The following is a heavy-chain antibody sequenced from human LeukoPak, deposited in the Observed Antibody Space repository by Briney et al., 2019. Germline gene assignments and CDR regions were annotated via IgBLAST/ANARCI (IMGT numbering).Heavy chain of an antibody. CDR2: IHNSRGT. V-gene: IGHV4-31*03. J-gene: IGHJ5*02. D-gene: IGHD4-23*01. Sequence: SETLSLTCTVSGGSITSDIFYWNWIRQPPGKGLEWIGSIHNSRGTSYNPSLESRLTISVDTSENQFFLKMSYVTAADTAMYYCGKVGGNSNSWGQGTLVTVSS. CDR1: GGSITSDIFY. CDR3: GKVGGNSNS.